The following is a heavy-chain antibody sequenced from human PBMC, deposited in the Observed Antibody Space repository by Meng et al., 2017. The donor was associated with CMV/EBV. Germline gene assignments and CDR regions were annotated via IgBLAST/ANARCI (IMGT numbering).Heavy chain of an antibody. Sequence: QAQWGQSGAEVQKPGSSVKVSCKASGGTFSSYAISWVRQATGQGLEWMGGIIPIFGTANYAQKFQGRVTITADESTSTAYMELSSLRSEDTAVYYCARMPRDGYNYIDYWGQGTLVTVSS. CDR2: IIPIFGTA. V-gene: IGHV1-69*12. D-gene: IGHD5-24*01. J-gene: IGHJ4*02. CDR3: ARMPRDGYNYIDY. CDR1: GGTFSSYA.